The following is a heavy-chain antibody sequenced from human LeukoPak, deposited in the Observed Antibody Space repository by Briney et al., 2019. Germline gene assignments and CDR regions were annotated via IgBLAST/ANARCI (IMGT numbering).Heavy chain of an antibody. CDR2: THPGDSDT. Sequence: GESLKISCKGSGYTFTNYWIGWVRQMPEKGLEWMGITHPGDSDTRYGPSFQGQVTVSADKSISTAYLKWSSLKASDTAMYYCARFVDLDAFDIWGQGTMVTVSS. J-gene: IGHJ3*02. CDR1: GYTFTNYW. V-gene: IGHV5-51*01. CDR3: ARFVDLDAFDI. D-gene: IGHD3-3*01.